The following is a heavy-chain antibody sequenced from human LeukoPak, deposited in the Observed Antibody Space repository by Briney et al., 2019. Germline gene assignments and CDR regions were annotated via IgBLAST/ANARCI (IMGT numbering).Heavy chain of an antibody. CDR3: ATDGSGSYSPDY. J-gene: IGHJ4*02. D-gene: IGHD3-10*01. V-gene: IGHV3-30*04. Sequence: PGRSLRPSWPAPGFTFSSYAMHWVRQAPGKGLEWVAVISYDGSNKYYADSVKGRFTISRDNSKNTLYLQMNSLRAEDTAVYYCATDGSGSYSPDYWGQGTLVTVSS. CDR1: GFTFSSYA. CDR2: ISYDGSNK.